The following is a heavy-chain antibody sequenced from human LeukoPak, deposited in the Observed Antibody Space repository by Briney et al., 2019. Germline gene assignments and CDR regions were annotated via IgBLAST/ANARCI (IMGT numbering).Heavy chain of an antibody. Sequence: GGSLRLSCAASGFTFSSYSMNWVRQAPGKGLEWVSSISSSSSYIYYADSVKGRFTISRDNAKNSLYLQMNSLRAEDTAVYYCARDSASSSSWYKRSFDYWGQGTLVTVSS. CDR3: ARDSASSSSWYKRSFDY. D-gene: IGHD6-13*01. V-gene: IGHV3-21*01. CDR1: GFTFSSYS. CDR2: ISSSSSYI. J-gene: IGHJ4*02.